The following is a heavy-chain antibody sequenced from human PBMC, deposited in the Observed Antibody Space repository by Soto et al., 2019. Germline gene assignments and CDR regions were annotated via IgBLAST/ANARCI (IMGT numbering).Heavy chain of an antibody. Sequence: SETLSLTCTVSGGSINHYYWTWIRQPPGKGLEWIGYIYYSGSTYYNPSLKSRVTISVDTSKNQFSLKLSSVTAAATAVSSCAIYGGNSVYFDHWGQETLVTVSS. V-gene: IGHV4-59*06. CDR3: AIYGGNSVYFDH. CDR1: GGSINHYY. J-gene: IGHJ4*02. D-gene: IGHD4-17*01. CDR2: IYYSGST.